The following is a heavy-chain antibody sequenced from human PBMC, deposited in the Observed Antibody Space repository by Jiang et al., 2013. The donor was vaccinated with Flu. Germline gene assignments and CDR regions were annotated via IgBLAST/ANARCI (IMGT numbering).Heavy chain of an antibody. CDR2: IFYSGSP. J-gene: IGHJ4*02. V-gene: IGHV4-31*03. D-gene: IGHD3-10*01. CDR3: ARGYYYGSGTYYNNPSTFDY. Sequence: PGLVKPSQTLSLTCTVSGGSLSSGGYYWTWIRQHPGKGLEWIGYIFYSGSPYYNPSLKSRVTISVDTSKNQFSLKLSSVTAADTAVYYCARGYYYGSGTYYNNPSTFDYWGQGTLVTVSS. CDR1: GGSLSSGGYY.